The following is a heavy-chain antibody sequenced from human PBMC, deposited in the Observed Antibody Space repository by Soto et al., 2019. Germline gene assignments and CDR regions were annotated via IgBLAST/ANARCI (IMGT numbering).Heavy chain of an antibody. CDR3: ARARYYDFWSGYYSGYNWFDP. V-gene: IGHV1-58*01. CDR2: IVAGSGNT. CDR1: GFTFTSSA. Sequence: GASVKVSCKASGFTFTSSAVQWVRQARGQRLEWIGWIVAGSGNTNYAQKFQERVTITRDMSTSTAYMELSSLRSEDTAVYYCARARYYDFWSGYYSGYNWFDPWGQGTLVTVSS. J-gene: IGHJ5*02. D-gene: IGHD3-3*01.